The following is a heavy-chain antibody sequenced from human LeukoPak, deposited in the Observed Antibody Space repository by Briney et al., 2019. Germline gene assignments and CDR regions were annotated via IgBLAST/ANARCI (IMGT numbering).Heavy chain of an antibody. CDR3: ARDSPWLDV. V-gene: IGHV4-59*01. Sequence: SETLSLTCTVSGGSISSYYWSWIRQPPGKGLEWIGYIYYSGSTNYNPSPKSRVTISVDTSKNQFSLKLSSVTAADTALYYCARDSPWLDVWGQGTTVTVSS. D-gene: IGHD5-12*01. J-gene: IGHJ6*02. CDR2: IYYSGST. CDR1: GGSISSYY.